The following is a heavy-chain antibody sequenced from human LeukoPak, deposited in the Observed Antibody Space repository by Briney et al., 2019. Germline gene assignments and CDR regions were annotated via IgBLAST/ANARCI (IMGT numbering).Heavy chain of an antibody. Sequence: SETLSLTCTVSGASISNSDRYWGWIRQPPGKGLEWIGSIYYSGITYHNPSLKSRVTISVDTSNNQFSLKMSSVTAADTAAYFCVRHQEGMVRGVLYYMDVWGKGTTVIISS. CDR3: VRHQEGMVRGVLYYMDV. CDR2: IYYSGIT. CDR1: GASISNSDRY. J-gene: IGHJ6*03. V-gene: IGHV4-39*01. D-gene: IGHD3-10*01.